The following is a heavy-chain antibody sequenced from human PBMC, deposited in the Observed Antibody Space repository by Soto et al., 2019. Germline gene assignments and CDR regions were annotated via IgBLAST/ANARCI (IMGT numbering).Heavy chain of an antibody. CDR2: IWYYGSYK. J-gene: IGHJ4*02. D-gene: IGHD3-22*01. Sequence: GGALRVSCAASGLTFSPYWKHRVPQAPGQGEGGGSVIWYYGSYKFYADSVKGRFTISRDNSKNTLYLQMNSLRAEDTAVYYCARARYYDSSGYYSAFDYWGQGTLVTSPQ. V-gene: IGHV3-33*01. CDR1: GLTFSPYW. CDR3: ARARYYDSSGYYSAFDY.